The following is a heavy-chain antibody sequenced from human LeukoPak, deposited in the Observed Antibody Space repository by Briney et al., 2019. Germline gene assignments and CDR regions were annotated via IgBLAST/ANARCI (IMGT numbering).Heavy chain of an antibody. CDR2: IYYSGST. J-gene: IGHJ3*02. Sequence: SETLSLTCTVSGGSISSYYWSWIRQPPGKGLEWIGYIYYSGSTNYNPSLKSRVTISVDTSKNQFSLKLSSVTAADTAVYYCARARGGISTPGPDAFDIWGQGTMVTVSS. CDR3: ARARGGISTPGPDAFDI. V-gene: IGHV4-59*12. CDR1: GGSISSYY. D-gene: IGHD3-10*01.